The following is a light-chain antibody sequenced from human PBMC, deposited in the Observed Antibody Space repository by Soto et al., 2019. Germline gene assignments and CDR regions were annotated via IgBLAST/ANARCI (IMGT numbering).Light chain of an antibody. CDR3: QQRSNWPPFT. J-gene: IGKJ3*01. Sequence: EIVLTQSPATLSLSPGERATLSCRASQSIDNYLAWYQQKPGQAPRLLIYDASIRATGIPARFSGSGSGTDFPLTISSLETEDFAVYYCQQRSNWPPFTFGPGTKVDI. V-gene: IGKV3-11*01. CDR1: QSIDNY. CDR2: DAS.